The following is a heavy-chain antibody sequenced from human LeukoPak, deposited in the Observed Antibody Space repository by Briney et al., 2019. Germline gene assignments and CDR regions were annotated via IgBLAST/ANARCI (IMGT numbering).Heavy chain of an antibody. J-gene: IGHJ4*02. CDR1: GFTFSSYA. CDR2: ISGSGGST. Sequence: PGGSLRLSCAASGFTFSSYAMSWVRQAPGKGLEWVSAISGSGGSTYYADSVKGRFTVSRDNTKNSLYLQMNSLRAEDTAVYYCARDWNWKADYWGQGTLVTVSS. V-gene: IGHV3-23*01. D-gene: IGHD1-1*01. CDR3: ARDWNWKADY.